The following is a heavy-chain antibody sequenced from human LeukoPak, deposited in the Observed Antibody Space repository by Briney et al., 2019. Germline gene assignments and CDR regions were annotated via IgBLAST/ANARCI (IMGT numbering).Heavy chain of an antibody. CDR1: GYTFTSYD. Sequence: ASVKVSCTASGYTFTSYDINWVRQAPGQGLEWMGWVNTNTGNPTYAQGFTGRFVFSLDTSVSTAYLQISSLKTEDTAVYYCARDRTLFDYWGQGTLVTVSS. J-gene: IGHJ4*02. D-gene: IGHD1-14*01. V-gene: IGHV7-4-1*02. CDR2: VNTNTGNP. CDR3: ARDRTLFDY.